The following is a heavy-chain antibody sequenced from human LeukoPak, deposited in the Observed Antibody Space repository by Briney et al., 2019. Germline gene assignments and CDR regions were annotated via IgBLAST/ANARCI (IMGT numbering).Heavy chain of an antibody. Sequence: PSETLSLTRNVSGGSMNHYFWGWIRQPPGKGLEWIGYIYSSGSTSYNPPLKSRLTLSLDTSKKQFSLRLSSVTAADTAVYYCARTNYGEKGGAVDLWGQGTLVTVSS. D-gene: IGHD4-17*01. V-gene: IGHV4-4*09. CDR2: IYSSGST. CDR3: ARTNYGEKGGAVDL. J-gene: IGHJ5*02. CDR1: GGSMNHYF.